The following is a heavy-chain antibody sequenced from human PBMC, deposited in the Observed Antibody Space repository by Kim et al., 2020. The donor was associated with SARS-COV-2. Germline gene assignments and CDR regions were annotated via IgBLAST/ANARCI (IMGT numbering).Heavy chain of an antibody. V-gene: IGHV3-33*01. CDR3: AREKGGQTMVRGVIISNWFDP. D-gene: IGHD3-10*01. CDR1: GFTFSSYG. J-gene: IGHJ5*02. Sequence: GGSLRLSCAASGFTFSSYGMHWVRQAPGKGLEWVAVIWYDGSNKYYADSVKGRFTISRDNSKNTLYLQMNSLRAEDTAVYYCAREKGGQTMVRGVIISNWFDPWGQGTLVTVSS. CDR2: IWYDGSNK.